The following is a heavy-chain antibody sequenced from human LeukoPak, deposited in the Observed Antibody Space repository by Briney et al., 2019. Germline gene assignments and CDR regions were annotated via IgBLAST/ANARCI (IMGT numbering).Heavy chain of an antibody. Sequence: GASVKVSCKASGGTFSSSAISWVRQAPGQGLEWMGRIIPILGIANYAQKFQGRVTITADKSTSTAYMELSSLRSEDTAVYYCVREKAMYSSSWIDAFDIWGQGTMVTVSS. D-gene: IGHD6-13*01. CDR1: GGTFSSSA. CDR2: IIPILGIA. CDR3: VREKAMYSSSWIDAFDI. V-gene: IGHV1-69*04. J-gene: IGHJ3*02.